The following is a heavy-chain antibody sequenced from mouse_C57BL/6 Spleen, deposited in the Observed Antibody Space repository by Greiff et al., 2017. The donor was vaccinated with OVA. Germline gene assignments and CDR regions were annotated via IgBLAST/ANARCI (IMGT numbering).Heavy chain of an antibody. CDR3: ARRETTVNAMDY. CDR1: GYTFTSYW. D-gene: IGHD1-1*01. CDR2: IYPGSGST. J-gene: IGHJ4*01. V-gene: IGHV1-55*01. Sequence: QVQLQQPGAELVKPGASVKMSCKASGYTFTSYWITWVKQRPGQGLEWIGDIYPGSGSTNYNEKFKSKATLTVDTSSSTAYMQLSSLTSEDSAVYYCARRETTVNAMDYWGQGTSVTVSS.